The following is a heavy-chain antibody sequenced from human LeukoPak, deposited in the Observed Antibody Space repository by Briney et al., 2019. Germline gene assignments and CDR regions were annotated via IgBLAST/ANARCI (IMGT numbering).Heavy chain of an antibody. CDR3: ASEGREWLSVGLDY. V-gene: IGHV3-30-3*01. CDR2: ISYDGSNK. CDR1: GFTFSSYA. D-gene: IGHD6-19*01. Sequence: GRPLRLSCAASGFTFSSYAMHWVRQAPGKGLEWVAVISYDGSNKYYVDSVKGRFTISRDNSKNTLYLQMNSLRAEDTAVYYCASEGREWLSVGLDYWGQGTLVTVSS. J-gene: IGHJ4*02.